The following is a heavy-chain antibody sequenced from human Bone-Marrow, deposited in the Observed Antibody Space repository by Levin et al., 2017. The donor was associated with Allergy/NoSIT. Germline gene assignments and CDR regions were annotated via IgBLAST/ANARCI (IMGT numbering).Heavy chain of an antibody. Sequence: LSLTCAASGFTFSSYSMNWVRQAPGKGLEWVSSISSSSSYIYYADSVKGRFTISRDNAKNSLYLQMNSLRAEDTAVYYCAREHSSSWYFYGMDVWGQGTTVTVSS. V-gene: IGHV3-21*01. D-gene: IGHD6-13*01. CDR1: GFTFSSYS. J-gene: IGHJ6*02. CDR2: ISSSSSYI. CDR3: AREHSSSWYFYGMDV.